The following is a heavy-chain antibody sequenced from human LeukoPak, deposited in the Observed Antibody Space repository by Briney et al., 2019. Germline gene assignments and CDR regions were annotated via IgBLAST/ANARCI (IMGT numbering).Heavy chain of an antibody. CDR3: ARGRWGSI. J-gene: IGHJ4*02. D-gene: IGHD3-3*02. Sequence: GGSLRLSCAASGLIFIDYYMTWIRQAPGKGLEWVSSITASSGSIYYADSVKGRFTISRDNAKNSLYLQMDSLRAEDTAVYYCARGRWGSIWGQGTLVTVSS. CDR1: GLIFIDYY. V-gene: IGHV3-11*01. CDR2: ITASSGSI.